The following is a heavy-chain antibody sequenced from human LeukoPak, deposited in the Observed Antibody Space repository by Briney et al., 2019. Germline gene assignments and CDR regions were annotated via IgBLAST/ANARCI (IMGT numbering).Heavy chain of an antibody. D-gene: IGHD2-8*01. V-gene: IGHV3-66*01. CDR1: GFTVSSNY. CDR3: AREEAYYTNGVCYEGPYYFDY. J-gene: IGHJ4*02. CDR2: IYSGGST. Sequence: PGGSLRLSCAASGFTVSSNYMSWVRQAPGKGLEWVSVIYSGGSTYYADSVKGRFTISRDNSKNTLYLQMNSLRAEDTAVYYCAREEAYYTNGVCYEGPYYFDYWGQGTLVTVSS.